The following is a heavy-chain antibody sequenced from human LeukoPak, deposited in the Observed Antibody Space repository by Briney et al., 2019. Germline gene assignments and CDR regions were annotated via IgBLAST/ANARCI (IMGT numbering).Heavy chain of an antibody. J-gene: IGHJ2*01. CDR2: IYPGHSDT. Sequence: GESLKISCKGSGYSFTNYWVAWVRQMPGKGLEWMGIIYPGHSDTRYSPSFQGQVTISADESITTAYLQWGSLEASDTAVYYCARTPGSTDYRGYQYWYFDLWGRGTLVTVSS. CDR1: GYSFTNYW. V-gene: IGHV5-51*01. CDR3: ARTPGSTDYRGYQYWYFDL. D-gene: IGHD5-12*01.